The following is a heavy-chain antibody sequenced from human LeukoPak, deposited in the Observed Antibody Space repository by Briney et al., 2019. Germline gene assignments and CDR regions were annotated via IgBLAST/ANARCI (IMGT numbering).Heavy chain of an antibody. V-gene: IGHV3-48*01. CDR3: ARDWYYDSRYYYGMDV. CDR1: GFSLSAYN. CDR2: ISSSSATV. D-gene: IGHD3-22*01. Sequence: GGSLRLSCEGSGFSLSAYNMNWVRQAPGKGLESVSYISSSSATVFYADSVKGRFTISRDNSKNTLYLQMNSLRVEDTAVYYCARDWYYDSRYYYGMDVWGQGTTVTVSS. J-gene: IGHJ6*02.